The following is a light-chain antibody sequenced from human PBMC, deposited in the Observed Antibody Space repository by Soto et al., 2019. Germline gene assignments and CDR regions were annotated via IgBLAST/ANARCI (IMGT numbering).Light chain of an antibody. CDR2: AAS. Sequence: DIQMTQSSSSLSASVGDRITITCRASQDIANYLAWFQQKPGKVPQRLIYAASSLQSGVPSRFSGSGSGTEFTLTINSLQPEDFATYYCLQHNSFPPTFGQGTRLEIK. V-gene: IGKV1-17*03. CDR1: QDIANY. CDR3: LQHNSFPPT. J-gene: IGKJ5*01.